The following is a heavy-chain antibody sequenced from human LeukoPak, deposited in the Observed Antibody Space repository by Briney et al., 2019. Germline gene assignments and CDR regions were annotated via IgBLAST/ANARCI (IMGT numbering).Heavy chain of an antibody. CDR1: GYTFTSYY. CDR3: ARDWERVPAAIKGCVY. V-gene: IGHV1-46*01. D-gene: IGHD2-2*02. Sequence: ASVKVSCKASGYTFTSYYIHWVRQAPGQGLEWMGIINPSEGSANYAQRFQDRVTITRDVSTSTVYMELSSLRSEDTAIYYCARDWERVPAAIKGCVYWGQGTLVTVSS. CDR2: INPSEGSA. J-gene: IGHJ4*02.